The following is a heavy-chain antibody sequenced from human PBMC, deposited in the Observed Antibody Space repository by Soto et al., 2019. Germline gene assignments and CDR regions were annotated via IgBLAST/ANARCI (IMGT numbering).Heavy chain of an antibody. D-gene: IGHD6-6*01. Sequence: EVQLVETGGGLIQPGGSLRLSCAVSGFTVSSNYMSWVRQAPGKGLEWVSVIYSGERTYYADSVKGRFTISRDDSKNTLYLQMNSLRVEDAAVYYCARGGIAARPPAYGMDVWGQGTPVTVSS. CDR3: ARGGIAARPPAYGMDV. CDR1: GFTVSSNY. V-gene: IGHV3-53*02. CDR2: IYSGERT. J-gene: IGHJ6*02.